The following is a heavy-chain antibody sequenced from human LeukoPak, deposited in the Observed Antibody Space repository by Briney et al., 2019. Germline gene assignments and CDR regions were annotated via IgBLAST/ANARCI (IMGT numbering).Heavy chain of an antibody. CDR2: ISSYSSYI. CDR1: EFTFSSYD. CDR3: ARDRSNGDYAFDY. D-gene: IGHD4-17*01. V-gene: IGHV3-21*01. Sequence: GGSLRLSXAASEFTFSSYDMNWVRQSPGKGLEWVSSISSYSSYIYYADSVKGRFTISRDNAKNPLYLQMNSLRAEDTAVYYCARDRSNGDYAFDYWGQGALVTVSS. J-gene: IGHJ4*02.